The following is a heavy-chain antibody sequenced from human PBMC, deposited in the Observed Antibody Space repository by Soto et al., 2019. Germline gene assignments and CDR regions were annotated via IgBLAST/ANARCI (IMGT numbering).Heavy chain of an antibody. V-gene: IGHV1-69*05. CDR1: GYTFSSYA. D-gene: IGHD6-13*01. J-gene: IGHJ6*02. CDR2: IIPIFGTA. Sequence: GASVKVSCKASGYTFSSYAISWVRQAPGQGLEWMGGIIPIFGTANYAQKLQGRVTITTDESASTAYMELSSLRSEDTAVYYCARSGNSSRPDYYYYGMDVWGQGTTVTVSS. CDR3: ARSGNSSRPDYYYYGMDV.